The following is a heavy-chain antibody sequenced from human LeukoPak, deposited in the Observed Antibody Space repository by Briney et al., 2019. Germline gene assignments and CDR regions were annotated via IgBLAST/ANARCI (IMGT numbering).Heavy chain of an antibody. Sequence: ASVKVSCKASGYTFTGYYKHWVRQAPGQGLEWMGWINTNTGNPTYAQGFTGRFVFSLDTSVSTAYLQISSLKAEDTAVYYCARAIEWFGEYTPPAYGGQGTLVPVSS. J-gene: IGHJ4*02. D-gene: IGHD3-10*01. V-gene: IGHV7-4-1*02. CDR2: INTNTGNP. CDR1: GYTFTGYY. CDR3: ARAIEWFGEYTPPAY.